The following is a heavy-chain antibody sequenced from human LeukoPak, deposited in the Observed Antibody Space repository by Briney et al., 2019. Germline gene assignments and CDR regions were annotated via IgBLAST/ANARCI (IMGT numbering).Heavy chain of an antibody. CDR2: INPNSGGT. V-gene: IGHV1-2*06. J-gene: IGHJ4*02. Sequence: ASVKVSCKASGYTFIGYFMNWVRQAPGQGLEWMGRINPNSGGTNYAQKFQGRVTMTRDTSISTAYMELSRLRSDDTAVYYRARDLEDCSSASCYDWGQGTLVTVSS. CDR3: ARDLEDCSSASCYD. D-gene: IGHD2-2*01. CDR1: GYTFIGYF.